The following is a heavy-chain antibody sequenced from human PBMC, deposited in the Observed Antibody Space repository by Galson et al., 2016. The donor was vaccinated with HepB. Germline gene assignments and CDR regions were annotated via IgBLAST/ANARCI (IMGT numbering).Heavy chain of an antibody. D-gene: IGHD6-13*01. J-gene: IGHJ4*02. CDR1: GFTFSSYA. Sequence: SLRLSCAASGFTFSSYAMSWVRQAPGKGLEWVSAISGSGGNTYYADSVKGRFTISRDNAHNTLYLQMNSLRVEDMAVYYCVRAAYSLDHWGQGTLVTVSS. CDR2: ISGSGGNT. CDR3: VRAAYSLDH. V-gene: IGHV3-23*01.